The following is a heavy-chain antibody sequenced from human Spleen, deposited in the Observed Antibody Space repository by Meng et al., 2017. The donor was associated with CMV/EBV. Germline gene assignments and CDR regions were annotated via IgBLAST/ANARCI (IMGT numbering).Heavy chain of an antibody. CDR2: IYPGDSET. CDR1: GYSFTSYW. D-gene: IGHD2-2*01. V-gene: IGHV5-51*01. Sequence: GESLKISCACSGYSFTSYWIGWVRQLPGKGLEWMGIIYPGDSETRYRPSFEGQVTISVDKSISTAYLQWSSLKASDTAMYYCALGYCTSSSCYRLGHNWFDPWGQGTLVTVSS. CDR3: ALGYCTSSSCYRLGHNWFDP. J-gene: IGHJ5*02.